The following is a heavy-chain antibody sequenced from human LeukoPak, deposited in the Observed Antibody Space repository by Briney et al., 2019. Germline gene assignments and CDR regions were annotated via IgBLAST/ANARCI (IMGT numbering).Heavy chain of an antibody. D-gene: IGHD2-8*01. J-gene: IGHJ5*02. Sequence: SETLSLTCAVYGGSFSGYYWSWIHQSPGKGLEWIGEMNHSGSTNYNPSLKSRVTISVDTSKNQFSLKLSSVTAADTAVYYCARGRLYCTNGVCSTGWFDPWGQGTLVTVSS. CDR1: GGSFSGYY. V-gene: IGHV4-34*01. CDR2: MNHSGST. CDR3: ARGRLYCTNGVCSTGWFDP.